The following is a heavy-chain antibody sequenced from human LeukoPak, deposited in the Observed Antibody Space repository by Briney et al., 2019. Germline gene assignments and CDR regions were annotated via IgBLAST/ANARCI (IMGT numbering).Heavy chain of an antibody. CDR2: IYTSGST. V-gene: IGHV4-61*02. J-gene: IGHJ5*02. D-gene: IGHD3-3*01. Sequence: SETLSLTCTVSGGSISSGSYYWSWIRQPAGKGLEWIGRIYTSGSTIYNPSLKSRVTISVDASKNQFSLKLSSVTAADTAVYYCARDNDFWSAWGQGTLVTVSS. CDR1: GGSISSGSYY. CDR3: ARDNDFWSA.